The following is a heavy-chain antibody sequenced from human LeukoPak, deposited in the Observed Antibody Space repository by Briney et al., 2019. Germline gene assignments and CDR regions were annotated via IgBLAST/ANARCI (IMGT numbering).Heavy chain of an antibody. CDR1: GFTFSSYW. D-gene: IGHD2-15*01. Sequence: PGGSLRLSCAASGFTFSSYWMSWVRQAPGKGLEWVANIKQDGSEKYYVDSVKGRFTISRDNAKNSLYLQMSSLRAEDTAVYYCARSSGSPFSYNWFDPWGQGTLVTVSS. CDR3: ARSSGSPFSYNWFDP. V-gene: IGHV3-7*01. CDR2: IKQDGSEK. J-gene: IGHJ5*02.